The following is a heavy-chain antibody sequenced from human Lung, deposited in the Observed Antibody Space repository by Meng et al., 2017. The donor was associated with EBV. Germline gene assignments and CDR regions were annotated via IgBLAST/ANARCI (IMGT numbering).Heavy chain of an antibody. CDR2: ISAYNGNT. J-gene: IGHJ5*02. D-gene: IGHD6-13*01. CDR3: AASSSSWYQNWFDP. Sequence: QVQLVQFGAEEKKPGASVKVSCKASGYTFTSYGISWVRQAPGQGLEWMGWISAYNGNTNYAQKLQGRVTMTTDTSTSTAYMELRSLRSDDTAVYYCAASSSSWYQNWFDPWGQGTLVTVPS. CDR1: GYTFTSYG. V-gene: IGHV1-18*01.